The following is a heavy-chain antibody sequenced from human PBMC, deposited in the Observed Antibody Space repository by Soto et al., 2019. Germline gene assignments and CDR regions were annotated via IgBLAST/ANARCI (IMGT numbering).Heavy chain of an antibody. V-gene: IGHV1-69*13. J-gene: IGHJ6*02. D-gene: IGHD5-12*01. CDR1: GGSFSSSA. CDR3: ATSVGAIGYRFFNMDV. Sequence: SVKVSCKSSGGSFSSSAITWVRRAPGQGLEWMGRIIPMYGTTFYAQTFQGRVTITADESTSTVYMHLSSLKSEDTASYFCATSVGAIGYRFFNMDVWGQGTTVTVSS. CDR2: IIPMYGTT.